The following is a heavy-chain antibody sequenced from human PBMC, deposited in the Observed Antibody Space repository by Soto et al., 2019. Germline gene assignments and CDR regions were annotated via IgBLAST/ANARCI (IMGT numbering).Heavy chain of an antibody. Sequence: GGSLRLSCAASGFTFSSYEMNWVRQAPGKGLEWVSYISSSGSTIYYADSVKGRFTISRDNAKNSLYLQMNSLRAEDTAVYYCARSLAYCGGDCSSDWGQGTLVTV. CDR1: GFTFSSYE. CDR2: ISSSGSTI. V-gene: IGHV3-48*03. J-gene: IGHJ4*02. D-gene: IGHD2-21*02. CDR3: ARSLAYCGGDCSSD.